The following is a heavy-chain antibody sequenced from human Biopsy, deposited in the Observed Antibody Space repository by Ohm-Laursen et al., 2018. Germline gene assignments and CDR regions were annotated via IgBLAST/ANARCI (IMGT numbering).Heavy chain of an antibody. Sequence: GASVKVSCKASGYTFTGQYLHWVRQVPGQGLEWMGWINPHSGTTKFAQDFQGRVTMTRDTSITTAYMELRRLRSDDTAVYYCAKGQDLRGGAEYFQHWGQGALVTASS. V-gene: IGHV1-2*02. CDR2: INPHSGTT. CDR1: GYTFTGQY. D-gene: IGHD2-15*01. J-gene: IGHJ1*01. CDR3: AKGQDLRGGAEYFQH.